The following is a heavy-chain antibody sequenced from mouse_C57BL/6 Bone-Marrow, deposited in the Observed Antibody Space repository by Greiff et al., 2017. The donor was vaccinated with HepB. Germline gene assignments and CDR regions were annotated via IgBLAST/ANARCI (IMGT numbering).Heavy chain of an antibody. CDR1: YFAFMASA. CDR2: FTMYSDAT. Sequence: VVESGAELVRPGSSVKLSCKDSYFAFMASAMHRVKQRPGHGLEWIGSFTMYSDATEYSENFKGKATLTANTSSSTAYMELSSLTSEDSAVYYCALGGYDSPYYYAMDYWGQGTSVTVSS. V-gene: IGHV1-49*01. D-gene: IGHD2-4*01. CDR3: ALGGYDSPYYYAMDY. J-gene: IGHJ4*01.